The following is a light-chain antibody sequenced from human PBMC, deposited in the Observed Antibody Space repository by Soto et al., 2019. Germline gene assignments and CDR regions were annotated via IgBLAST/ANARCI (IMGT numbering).Light chain of an antibody. Sequence: QSELTQLASGSGVPGQAITISCTGTSSDVGGYTYVSWYQQHPGKAPKFIIYDVSNRPSGVSNRFSGSKSGNTASLTISGLQAEDEADYYCSSYTTSNTRQIVFGTGTKVTVL. CDR2: DVS. J-gene: IGLJ1*01. CDR1: SSDVGGYTY. CDR3: SSYTTSNTRQIV. V-gene: IGLV2-14*01.